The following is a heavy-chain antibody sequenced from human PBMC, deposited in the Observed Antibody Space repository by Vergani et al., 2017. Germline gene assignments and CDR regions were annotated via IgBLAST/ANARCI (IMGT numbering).Heavy chain of an antibody. V-gene: IGHV4-59*01. J-gene: IGHJ4*02. CDR1: GGSISSYY. Sequence: QVQLQESGPGLVKPSETLSLTCTVSGGSISSYYWSWIRQPPGKGLEWIGYIYYSGSTNYNPSLKSRVTISVDTSKNQFSLKLSSVTAADTAVHYCARGSSGWSSPFDYWGQGTLVTVSS. CDR3: ARGSSGWSSPFDY. D-gene: IGHD6-19*01. CDR2: IYYSGST.